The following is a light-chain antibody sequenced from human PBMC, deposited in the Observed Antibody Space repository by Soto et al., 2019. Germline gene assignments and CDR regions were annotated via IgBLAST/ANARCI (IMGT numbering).Light chain of an antibody. J-gene: IGKJ1*01. CDR2: EAS. CDR1: QDVRAY. Sequence: DVQMTQSPSSLSASVGDRVTITCRASQDVRAYLNWYQQKPGKAPKLLIYEASTLEDGVPSRFSGRGYGTDFSLTISSLQPTDFATYYCQQTFFVPRTFGQGTKGDIK. CDR3: QQTFFVPRT. V-gene: IGKV1-39*01.